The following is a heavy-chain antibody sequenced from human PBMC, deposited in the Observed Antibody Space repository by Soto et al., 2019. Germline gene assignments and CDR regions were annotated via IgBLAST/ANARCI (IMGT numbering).Heavy chain of an antibody. CDR2: IYYSGST. Sequence: QVQLQESGPGLVKPSQTLSLTCTVSGGSISSGGYYWSWIRQHPGKGLEWIGYIYYSGSTYYNPSLKSRVTISVDTSKNQFSLKLSSVTAADTAVYYCARVGEGYYDSSGYYLTANFDYWGQGTLVTVSS. J-gene: IGHJ4*02. D-gene: IGHD3-22*01. CDR3: ARVGEGYYDSSGYYLTANFDY. V-gene: IGHV4-31*03. CDR1: GGSISSGGYY.